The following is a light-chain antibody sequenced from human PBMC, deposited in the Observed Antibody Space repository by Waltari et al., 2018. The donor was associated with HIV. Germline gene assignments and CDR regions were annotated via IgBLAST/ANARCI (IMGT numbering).Light chain of an antibody. Sequence: EIVMTQSPAPLSLSPGERATLSCRASQSVISNLAWYQQKPGQAPRLLIYGASSRATASLARFSGSGSWREVILTISSLQSEDFSFDYCRQYNSWPGTFGQGTKVEIK. J-gene: IGKJ1*01. CDR2: GAS. V-gene: IGKV3-15*01. CDR1: QSVISN. CDR3: RQYNSWPGT.